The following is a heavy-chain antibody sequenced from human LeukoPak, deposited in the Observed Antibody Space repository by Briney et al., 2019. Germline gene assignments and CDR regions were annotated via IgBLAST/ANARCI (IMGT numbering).Heavy chain of an antibody. J-gene: IGHJ6*02. CDR3: AKAQRTIRQYFFDGMDV. CDR2: VSGSGSST. Sequence: GGSLRLSCAASGFTFSSYAMSWVRQAPGKGLEWVSGVSGSGSSTYYADSVKGRFTISRDNSKNTLYLQMHSLRAEDTAVYFCAKAQRTIRQYFFDGMDVWGQGATVTVSS. D-gene: IGHD3-9*01. V-gene: IGHV3-23*01. CDR1: GFTFSSYA.